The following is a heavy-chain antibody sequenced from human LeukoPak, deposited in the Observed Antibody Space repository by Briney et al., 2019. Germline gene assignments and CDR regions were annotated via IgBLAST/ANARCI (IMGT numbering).Heavy chain of an antibody. Sequence: GGSLIPSCAASGFTFSDYYMSWIRQAPGKGLEWVSYISSSSRYTNYADSVKGRFTISRDNAKNSLYLQMNSLRAEDTAVYYCARDRPPIYSGYDSYYFDYWGQGTLVTVSS. CDR2: ISSSSRYT. CDR1: GFTFSDYY. D-gene: IGHD5-12*01. J-gene: IGHJ4*02. CDR3: ARDRPPIYSGYDSYYFDY. V-gene: IGHV3-11*06.